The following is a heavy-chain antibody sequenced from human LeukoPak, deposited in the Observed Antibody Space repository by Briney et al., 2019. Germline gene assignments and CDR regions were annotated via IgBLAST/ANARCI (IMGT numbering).Heavy chain of an antibody. Sequence: QPGRSLRLSCAASAFTFSSHAMHWVRHAPGKGLEWVAVISYYGSKKSYADSMKGRFTISRVNSENTPYLQMNSLITAHPAMSYCARVGQVFAAPLDLWGGGTVVSVS. CDR2: ISYYGSKK. CDR1: AFTFSSHA. V-gene: IGHV3-30*08. CDR3: ARVGQVFAAPLDL. J-gene: IGHJ4*02. D-gene: IGHD1-26*01.